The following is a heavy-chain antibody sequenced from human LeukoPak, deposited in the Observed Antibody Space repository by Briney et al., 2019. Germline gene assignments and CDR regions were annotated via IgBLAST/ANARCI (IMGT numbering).Heavy chain of an antibody. CDR1: RFTFSSYW. D-gene: IGHD3-22*01. CDR2: INSDVSST. Sequence: GRSLRLSCAASRFTFSSYWMHWGRHAPGKGLVWVSRINSDVSSTIYADSVKGRFTISRDNAKNTLYLQMNSLRAEDTAVYYCAREGPDSSGYYYGSVDYWGQGTLVTVSS. CDR3: AREGPDSSGYYYGSVDY. V-gene: IGHV3-74*01. J-gene: IGHJ4*02.